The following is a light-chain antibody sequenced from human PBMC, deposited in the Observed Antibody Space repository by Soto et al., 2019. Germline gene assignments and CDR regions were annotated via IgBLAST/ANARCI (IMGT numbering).Light chain of an antibody. Sequence: DIQLTQSPSFLSASVGDRVTITCRASQGISSYLVWHQQKPGKAPKVLIYDASTLQSGVPSRFSGSGSGTEFTLTISSLQPEDFATYYCQQHNSYPLTFGGGTKVEVK. CDR2: DAS. V-gene: IGKV1-9*01. CDR1: QGISSY. CDR3: QQHNSYPLT. J-gene: IGKJ4*01.